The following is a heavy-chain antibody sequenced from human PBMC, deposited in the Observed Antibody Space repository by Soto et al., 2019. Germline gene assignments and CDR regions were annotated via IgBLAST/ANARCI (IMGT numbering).Heavy chain of an antibody. V-gene: IGHV4-59*01. D-gene: IGHD3-22*01. CDR1: GDSISSYY. J-gene: IGHJ4*02. CDR2: LYYGRSA. Sequence: QVQLQESGPGLVKPSETLSLTCAVSGDSISSYYCMWIRQPPGKGLESIGYLYYGRSANYNPSLQNRVTLSVDTSTNQCSRTLSSMAAADTAVYYCALRSMAVVPEYWGQGTLVTVSS. CDR3: ALRSMAVVPEY.